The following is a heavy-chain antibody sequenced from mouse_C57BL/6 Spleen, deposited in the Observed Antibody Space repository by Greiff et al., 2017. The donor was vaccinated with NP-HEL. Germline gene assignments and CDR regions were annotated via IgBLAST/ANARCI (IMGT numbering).Heavy chain of an antibody. CDR1: GFTFSSYA. CDR2: ISDGGSYT. V-gene: IGHV5-4*01. J-gene: IGHJ4*01. D-gene: IGHD1-1*01. Sequence: EVQLQESGGGLVKPGGSLKLSCAASGFTFSSYAMSWVRQTPEKRLEWVATISDGGSYTYYPDNVKGRFTISRDNAKNNLYLQMSHLKSEDTAMYYCARDGGKTTGNYWGQGTSVTVSS. CDR3: ARDGGKTTGNY.